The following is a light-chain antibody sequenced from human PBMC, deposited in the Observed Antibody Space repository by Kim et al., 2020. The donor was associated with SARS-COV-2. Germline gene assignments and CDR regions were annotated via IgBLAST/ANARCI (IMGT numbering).Light chain of an antibody. CDR3: QQFSSHSRT. CDR1: HSINMW. Sequence: ASVGDRVTITCRASHSINMWLAWYQQKPGKAPKLLIFNANTLESGVPSRFSGSGSGTEFTLAISSLQLDDFATYYCQQFSSHSRTFGQGTKLEI. CDR2: NAN. V-gene: IGKV1-5*01. J-gene: IGKJ2*01.